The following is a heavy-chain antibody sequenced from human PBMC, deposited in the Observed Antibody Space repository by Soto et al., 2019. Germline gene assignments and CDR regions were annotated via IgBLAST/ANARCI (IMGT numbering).Heavy chain of an antibody. D-gene: IGHD3-9*01. Sequence: SVKVSCKASGGTFSSYAISWVRQAPGQGLEWMGGIIPIFGTANYAQKFQGRVTITADESTSTAYMELSSLRSEDTAVYYCARDRGGGYDILTGLHYYYGMDVWGQGTTVTVSS. V-gene: IGHV1-69*13. CDR1: GGTFSSYA. CDR2: IIPIFGTA. CDR3: ARDRGGGYDILTGLHYYYGMDV. J-gene: IGHJ6*02.